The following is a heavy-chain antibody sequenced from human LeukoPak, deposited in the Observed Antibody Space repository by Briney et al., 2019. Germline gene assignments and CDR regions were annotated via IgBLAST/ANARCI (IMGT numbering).Heavy chain of an antibody. V-gene: IGHV4-4*02. D-gene: IGHD6-13*01. CDR3: ARGASSSWLYYYGMDV. CDR2: IYHSGST. J-gene: IGHJ6*02. CDR1: GGSISSSNW. Sequence: SGTLSLTCAVSGGSISSSNWWSWVRQPPGKGLGWIEEIYHSGSTKYNPSLKSPVTISVDKSKNQFSLKLSSVTAADTAVYYCARGASSSWLYYYGMDVWGQGTTVTVSS.